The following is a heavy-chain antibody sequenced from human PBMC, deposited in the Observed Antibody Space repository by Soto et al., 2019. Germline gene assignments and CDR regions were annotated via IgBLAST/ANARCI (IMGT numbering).Heavy chain of an antibody. CDR2: IIPIFGTA. Sequence: QVQLVQSGAEVKKPGSSVKVSCKASGGTFSSYAVSWVRRAPGQGVEWMGGIIPIFGTANYALKFQGRVTITADKSTSTAYMELSSLRSEDTAVYYCARPIIEGPRYYYGMDVWGQGTTVTVSS. V-gene: IGHV1-69*06. J-gene: IGHJ6*02. CDR3: ARPIIEGPRYYYGMDV. CDR1: GGTFSSYA.